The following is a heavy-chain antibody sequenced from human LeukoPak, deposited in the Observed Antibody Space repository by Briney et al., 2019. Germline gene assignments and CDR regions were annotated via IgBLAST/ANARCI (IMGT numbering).Heavy chain of an antibody. CDR1: GFTFSDYY. CDR3: ARDGQCGIEAAAYNWFDP. CDR2: ISSSGSTI. D-gene: IGHD6-13*01. V-gene: IGHV3-11*04. J-gene: IGHJ5*02. Sequence: GGSLRLSCAASGFTFSDYYMSWIRQAPGKGLEWVSYISSSGSTIYYADSVKGRFTISRDNTKNSLYLQMNGLRAEDTAVYYCARDGQCGIEAAAYNWFDPWGQGTLVTVSS.